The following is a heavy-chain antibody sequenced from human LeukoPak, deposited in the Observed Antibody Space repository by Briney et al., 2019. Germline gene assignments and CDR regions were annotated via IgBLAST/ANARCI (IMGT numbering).Heavy chain of an antibody. CDR3: ARPAYDFWSGYYLY. CDR2: IYYSGST. Sequence: SQTLSLTRTVSGGSISSSSYYCGWIRQPPGKGLGWIGSIYYSGSTYYTPSLKSRVTISVDTSKNQFSLKLSSVTAADTAVYYCARPAYDFWSGYYLYWGQGTLVTVSS. J-gene: IGHJ4*01. CDR1: GGSISSSSYY. D-gene: IGHD3-3*01. V-gene: IGHV4-39*01.